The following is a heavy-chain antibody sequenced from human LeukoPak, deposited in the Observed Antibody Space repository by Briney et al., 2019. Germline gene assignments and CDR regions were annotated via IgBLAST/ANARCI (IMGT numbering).Heavy chain of an antibody. J-gene: IGHJ5*02. CDR3: AGGRRYDILTGFNWFDP. D-gene: IGHD3-9*01. CDR1: GGSISISNYY. Sequence: SETLSLTCTVSGGSISISNYYWGWIRQPPGKGLEWIGIIYYTGSTYYNPSLKSRVTISVDTSKNQFSLKLNSVTAADTAVYYCAGGRRYDILTGFNWFDPWGQGTLVTVSS. V-gene: IGHV4-39*07. CDR2: IYYTGST.